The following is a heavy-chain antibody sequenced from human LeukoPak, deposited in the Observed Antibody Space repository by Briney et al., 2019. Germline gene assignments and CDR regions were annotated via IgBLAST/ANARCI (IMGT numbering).Heavy chain of an antibody. CDR2: IYSGGST. Sequence: TGGSLRLSCAASGFTVSSNYMSWVRQAPGMGLEWVSVIYSGGSTYYADSVKGRFTISRDNSKNTLYLQMNSLRAEDTAVYYCARARGSGYQSHYYYYMDVWGKGTTVTVSS. CDR3: ARARGSGYQSHYYYYMDV. J-gene: IGHJ6*03. D-gene: IGHD3-10*01. V-gene: IGHV3-66*02. CDR1: GFTVSSNY.